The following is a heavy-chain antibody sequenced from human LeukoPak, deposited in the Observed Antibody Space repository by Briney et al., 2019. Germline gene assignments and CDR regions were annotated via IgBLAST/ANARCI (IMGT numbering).Heavy chain of an antibody. CDR1: GFTFSGYS. CDR2: IWYDGSNK. CDR3: ARGSSTWYSDWLDP. D-gene: IGHD6-13*01. V-gene: IGHV3-33*08. Sequence: PGGSLRLSCAASGFTFSGYSMTWVRQAPGKGLEWVAVIWYDGSNKYYADSVKGRFTISRDNSKNTLYLQMNSLRGEDTAVYYCARGSSTWYSDWLDPWGQGTLDTVSS. J-gene: IGHJ5*02.